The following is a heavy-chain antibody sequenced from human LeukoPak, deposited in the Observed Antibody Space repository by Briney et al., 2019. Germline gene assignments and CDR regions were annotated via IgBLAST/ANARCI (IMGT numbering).Heavy chain of an antibody. CDR3: ARDWLRGVYFDY. D-gene: IGHD3-10*01. V-gene: IGHV4-59*01. Sequence: SETLSLTCTVSGGSISSDYWSWIRQPPGKGLEWIGYIYYSGSTNYNPSLKSRVTISVDTPKNQFSLKLSSVTAADTAVYYCARDWLRGVYFDYWGQGTLVTVSS. CDR1: GGSISSDY. CDR2: IYYSGST. J-gene: IGHJ4*02.